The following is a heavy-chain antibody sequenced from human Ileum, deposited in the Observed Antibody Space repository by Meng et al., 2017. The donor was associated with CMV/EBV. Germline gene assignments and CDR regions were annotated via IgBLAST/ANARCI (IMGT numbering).Heavy chain of an antibody. J-gene: IGHJ5*02. Sequence: TLKESGPTLGKPPQTRTLTCTFPGFSLTTNVESVGWIRQPPGKALEWLALIHGGGGKQYSPSLQSRLTATRDTSKNQVVLTMTNMDPVDTATYYCVHRYSSSSGQVSWGQGTLVTVSS. V-gene: IGHV2-5*02. CDR2: IHGGGGK. D-gene: IGHD6-6*01. CDR1: GFSLTTNVES. CDR3: VHRYSSSSGQVS.